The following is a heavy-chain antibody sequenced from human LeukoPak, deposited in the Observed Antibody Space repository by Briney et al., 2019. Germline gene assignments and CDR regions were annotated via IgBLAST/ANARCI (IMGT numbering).Heavy chain of an antibody. CDR2: VYNSGST. CDR1: GGSVSSGSYY. V-gene: IGHV4-61*01. Sequence: SETLSLTCNVSGGSVSSGSYYWSWIRQPPGKGLEWIGYVYNSGSTNYNAALKSRVTISADTSKNQFSLKLGSVTTADTAKYYCARDPSGYFNYWGQGILATVSS. D-gene: IGHD3-22*01. J-gene: IGHJ4*02. CDR3: ARDPSGYFNY.